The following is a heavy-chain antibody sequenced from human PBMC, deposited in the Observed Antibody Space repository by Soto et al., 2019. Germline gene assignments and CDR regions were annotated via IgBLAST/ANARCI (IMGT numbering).Heavy chain of an antibody. D-gene: IGHD3-3*01. CDR1: GFTFSSYA. CDR2: ISGSGGST. J-gene: IGHJ5*02. Sequence: EVQLLESGGGLVQPGGSLRLSCAASGFTFSSYAMSWVRQAPGKGLEWVSAISGSGGSTYYADSVKGRFTISRDNSKNTLYLQMNSLRVEDTAVYYCAKDFWSGYYINIGWFDPWGQGTLVTVSS. CDR3: AKDFWSGYYINIGWFDP. V-gene: IGHV3-23*01.